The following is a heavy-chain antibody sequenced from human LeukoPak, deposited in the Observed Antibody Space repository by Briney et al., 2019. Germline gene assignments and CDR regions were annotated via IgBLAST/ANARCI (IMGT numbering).Heavy chain of an antibody. D-gene: IGHD3-10*01. Sequence: ASVKVSCKASGYTFTSYGISWVRQAPGQGLEWMGWISAYNGNTNYAQKLQGRVTMTTDTSTSTAYMELRSLRSDDTAVYYCARGSKMGITMVRGVITYYFDYWGQGPLVTVSS. CDR1: GYTFTSYG. CDR2: ISAYNGNT. J-gene: IGHJ4*02. V-gene: IGHV1-18*01. CDR3: ARGSKMGITMVRGVITYYFDY.